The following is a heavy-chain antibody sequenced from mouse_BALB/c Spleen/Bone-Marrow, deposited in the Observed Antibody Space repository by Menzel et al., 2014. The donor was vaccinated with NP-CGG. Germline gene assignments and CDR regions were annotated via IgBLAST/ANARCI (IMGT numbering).Heavy chain of an antibody. CDR2: IYPGDGDT. D-gene: IGHD1-1*01. V-gene: IGHV1-87*01. CDR1: GYTFTSYW. J-gene: IGHJ4*01. Sequence: QVQLQQSGAELARPGASVKLSYKASGYTFTSYWMQWVKRRPGQGLEWIGAIYPGDGDTRYTQKFKGKATLTADKSSSTAYMQLSSLASEDSAVYYCAREGYYYGSSTYYAMDYWGQGTSVTVSS. CDR3: AREGYYYGSSTYYAMDY.